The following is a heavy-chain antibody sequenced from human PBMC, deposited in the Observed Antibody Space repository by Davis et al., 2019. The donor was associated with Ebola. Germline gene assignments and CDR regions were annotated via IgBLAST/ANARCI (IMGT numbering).Heavy chain of an antibody. CDR3: ARVLEDKFCSRSSCYGPLD. J-gene: IGHJ3*01. CDR2: IYTSGST. Sequence: SETLSLTCTVSGDSISSGSYYWSWIRQPAGEGLEWIGHIYTSGSTNYNPSLKSRVTISLDTSKNQFSLKLTSVTAADTAVYYCARVLEDKFCSRSSCYGPLDWGQGTKVAVSS. D-gene: IGHD2-2*01. CDR1: GDSISSGSYY. V-gene: IGHV4-61*09.